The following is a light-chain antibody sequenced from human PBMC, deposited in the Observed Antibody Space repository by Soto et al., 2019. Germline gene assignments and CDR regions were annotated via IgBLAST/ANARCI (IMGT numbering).Light chain of an antibody. Sequence: QSVLTQPASVSGSPGQSITISCTGTSSDVGGYNYVSWYQQHPGKVTKLMVFDVSDRPSGVSNRFSGSTSGNTASLTISGLRAEDAADYYCSSYTSSSTLVFGGGTKLT. CDR2: DVS. V-gene: IGLV2-14*01. J-gene: IGLJ2*01. CDR3: SSYTSSSTLV. CDR1: SSDVGGYNY.